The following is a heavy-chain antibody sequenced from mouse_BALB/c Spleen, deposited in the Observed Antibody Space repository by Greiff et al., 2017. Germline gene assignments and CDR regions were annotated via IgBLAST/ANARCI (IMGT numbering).Heavy chain of an antibody. Sequence: VQLQQSGAELVRPGTSVKVSCKASGYAFTNYLIEWVKQRPGQGLEWIGVINPGSGGTNYNEKFKGKATLTADKSSSTAYMQLSSLTSDDSAVYFCARGYYGSSYDWGQGTLVTVSA. J-gene: IGHJ3*01. CDR3: ARGYYGSSYD. CDR1: GYAFTNYL. D-gene: IGHD1-1*01. V-gene: IGHV1-54*01. CDR2: INPGSGGT.